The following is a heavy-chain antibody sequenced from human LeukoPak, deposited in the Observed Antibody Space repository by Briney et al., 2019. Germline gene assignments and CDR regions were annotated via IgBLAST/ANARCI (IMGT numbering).Heavy chain of an antibody. J-gene: IGHJ6*02. V-gene: IGHV4-61*02. Sequence: PSQTLSLTCTVSGGSISSGTYSWSWIRQPAGKGLEWIGRISSSENTNYNPSLKSRVTISADTSKNQFSLKLSSVTAADTAVYYCARLVLTGYYYYGMDVWGQGTTVTVSS. CDR2: ISSSENT. CDR3: ARLVLTGYYYYGMDV. CDR1: GGSISSGTYS. D-gene: IGHD3-9*01.